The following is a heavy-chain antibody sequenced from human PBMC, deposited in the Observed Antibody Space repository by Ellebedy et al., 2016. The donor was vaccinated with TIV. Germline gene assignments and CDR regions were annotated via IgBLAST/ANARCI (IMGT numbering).Heavy chain of an antibody. D-gene: IGHD2-2*01. CDR1: GFTFDDYG. Sequence: GEFLKISCAASGFTFDDYGMSWVRQAPGKGLEWVSGINWNGGSTGYADSVKGRFTISRDNAKNSLYLQMNSLSADDTAVYYCARGSGYCSSTSCSGETDWGQGTPVTVSS. J-gene: IGHJ4*02. CDR3: ARGSGYCSSTSCSGETD. CDR2: INWNGGST. V-gene: IGHV3-20*04.